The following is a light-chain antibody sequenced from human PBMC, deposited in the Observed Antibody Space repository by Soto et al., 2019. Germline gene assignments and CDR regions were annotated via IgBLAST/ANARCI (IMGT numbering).Light chain of an antibody. CDR1: QSISTY. J-gene: IGKJ2*01. CDR2: AAS. Sequence: DIQMTQSPSSLSASVGDRVTITCRASQSISTYLNWYQQKLGKAPKLLIHAASSLQSGVPSRFSGSGSGTDFTLTISSLQPEDFATYYCQQSYSTPYTFGQGTKVDIK. CDR3: QQSYSTPYT. V-gene: IGKV1-39*01.